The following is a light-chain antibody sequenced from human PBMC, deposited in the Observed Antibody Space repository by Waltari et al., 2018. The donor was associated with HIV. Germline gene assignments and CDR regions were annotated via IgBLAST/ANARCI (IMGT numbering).Light chain of an antibody. CDR2: RNN. CDR3: AAWDGSLSVVV. CDR1: SSNIGSNY. Sequence: QSVLTQPPSASGTPGQRVTISCSGSSSNIGSNYVYWYQQLPGTAPQLLLYRNNQRPSGVPDRFSGSKSGTSASLAISGLRSEDEADYYCAAWDGSLSVVVFGGGTKLTVL. J-gene: IGLJ2*01. V-gene: IGLV1-47*01.